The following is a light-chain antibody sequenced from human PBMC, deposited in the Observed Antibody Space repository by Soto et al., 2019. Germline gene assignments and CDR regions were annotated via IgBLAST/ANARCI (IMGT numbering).Light chain of an antibody. Sequence: DIQMTQSPSTLSASVGDRVTITCRASQTISGWLAWYQQKPGKAPKLLIFNASTLKSGVPSRFSGSGFGTEFTLTISRLQPDDSATYYCQNYNEYSRTFGQGTKVEI. CDR1: QTISGW. CDR3: QNYNEYSRT. V-gene: IGKV1-5*01. J-gene: IGKJ1*01. CDR2: NAS.